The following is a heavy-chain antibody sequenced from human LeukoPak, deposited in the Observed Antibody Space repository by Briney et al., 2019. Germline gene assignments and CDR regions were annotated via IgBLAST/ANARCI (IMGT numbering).Heavy chain of an antibody. CDR3: ATYSSSWHAIDY. D-gene: IGHD6-13*01. J-gene: IGHJ4*02. CDR2: INSDGSST. V-gene: IGHV3-74*01. Sequence: GGSLRLSCAASGFTFSSYWMHWVRHAPGKGLVWVSRINSDGSSTSYADSVKGRFTISRDNAKNTLYLQMSSLRGEDTAVYYCATYSSSWHAIDYWGQGTLVTVSS. CDR1: GFTFSSYW.